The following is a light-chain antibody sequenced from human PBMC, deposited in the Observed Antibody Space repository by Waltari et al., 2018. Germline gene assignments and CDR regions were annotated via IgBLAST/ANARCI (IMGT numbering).Light chain of an antibody. J-gene: IGKJ1*01. CDR2: GAS. Sequence: EIVMTQSPATLSVSPGERVTPSCRASQSIINNLTWYQQKPGQTPRLLIYGASTRATGIPARFSGSGSETEFTLTISSLQSEDFAVYYCQQYNNWPLWTFGQGTKVEVK. CDR1: QSIINN. CDR3: QQYNNWPLWT. V-gene: IGKV3-15*01.